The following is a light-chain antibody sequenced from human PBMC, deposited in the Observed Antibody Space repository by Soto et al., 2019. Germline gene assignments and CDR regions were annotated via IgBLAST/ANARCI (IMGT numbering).Light chain of an antibody. J-gene: IGKJ2*01. CDR3: QHYNSYSMYT. V-gene: IGKV1-5*01. CDR2: DAS. CDR1: QGISRW. Sequence: DIQMTQSPSTLSASLGDRVTITCRASQGISRWLAWYQQKPGKAPKVLIYDASNLESGVPSRFSGSGSGTEFTLPISSLQPDDFATYYCQHYNSYSMYTFGPGTKLEI.